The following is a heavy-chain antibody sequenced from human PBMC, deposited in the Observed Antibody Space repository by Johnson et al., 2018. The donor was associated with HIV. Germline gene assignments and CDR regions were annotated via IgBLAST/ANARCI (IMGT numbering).Heavy chain of an antibody. V-gene: IGHV3-66*02. CDR2: VYRGGST. D-gene: IGHD6-6*01. J-gene: IGHJ3*02. Sequence: AASGFPVSSNYMSWVRHAPGKGLESGSAVYRGGSTYYAEPVKGRFTISRDNSKNTLYLQMNSLRPEDTAVYYCAKERQLVRAFDIWGQGTMVTVSS. CDR1: GFPVSSNY. CDR3: AKERQLVRAFDI.